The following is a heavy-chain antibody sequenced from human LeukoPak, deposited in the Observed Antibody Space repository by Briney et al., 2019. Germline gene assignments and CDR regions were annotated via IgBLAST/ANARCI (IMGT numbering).Heavy chain of an antibody. CDR1: GYTFTGCY. J-gene: IGHJ4*02. CDR3: ARVGWYCSSTSCNDY. Sequence: VASVTVSCKASGYTFTGCYMHWVRQAPGQGLEWMGWINPNSGGTNYAQKFQGRVTMTRDTSISTAYMELSRLRSDDTAVYYCARVGWYCSSTSCNDYWGQGTLVTVSS. V-gene: IGHV1-2*02. CDR2: INPNSGGT. D-gene: IGHD2-2*01.